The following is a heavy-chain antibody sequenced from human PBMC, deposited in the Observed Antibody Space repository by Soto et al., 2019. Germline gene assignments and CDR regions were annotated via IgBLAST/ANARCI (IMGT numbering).Heavy chain of an antibody. Sequence: GGSLRLSCTASGFTFGDYGVNWVRQAPGKGLEWVGFMRSKAYGETTEYAASVKGRFTISRDESKRVAYLQMNSLKTEDTAVYYSARDNSGADYWGQGTLVTVSS. CDR2: MRSKAYGETT. CDR1: GFTFGDYG. J-gene: IGHJ4*02. D-gene: IGHD1-26*01. CDR3: ARDNSGADY. V-gene: IGHV3-49*04.